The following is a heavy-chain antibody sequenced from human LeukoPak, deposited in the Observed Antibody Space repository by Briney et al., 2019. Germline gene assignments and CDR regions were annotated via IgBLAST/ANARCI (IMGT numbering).Heavy chain of an antibody. J-gene: IGHJ5*02. CDR3: ARSRLPGTRGYWFDP. CDR2: IYHSGST. Sequence: PSGTLSLTCAVSGGSISSSNWWSWVRQPPGKGLEWIGEIYHSGSTNYNPSLKSRVTISVDTSKNQFSLKLSSVTAADTAVYYCARSRLPGTRGYWFDPWGQGTLVTVSS. D-gene: IGHD1-1*01. CDR1: GGSISSSNW. V-gene: IGHV4-4*02.